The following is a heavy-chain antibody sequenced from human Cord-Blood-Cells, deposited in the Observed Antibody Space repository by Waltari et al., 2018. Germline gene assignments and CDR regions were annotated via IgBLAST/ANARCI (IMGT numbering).Heavy chain of an antibody. CDR1: GYTFTSYD. Sequence: QGQLVQSGAEVKQPGAAVKVSCKASGYTFTSYDNNWVRQATGQGLEWMGWMNPNSGNTGYAQKFQGRVTITRNTSISTAYMELSSLRSEDTAVYYCAHELDDAFDIWGQGTMVTVSS. CDR2: MNPNSGNT. J-gene: IGHJ3*02. V-gene: IGHV1-8*03. D-gene: IGHD1-1*01. CDR3: AHELDDAFDI.